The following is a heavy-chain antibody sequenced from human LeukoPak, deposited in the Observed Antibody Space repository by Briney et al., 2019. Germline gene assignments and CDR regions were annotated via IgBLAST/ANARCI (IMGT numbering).Heavy chain of an antibody. CDR1: GYSISSGYY. Sequence: SETLSLTCAVSGYSISSGYYWGWIRQPPGKGLEWIGSIYHSGGTYYNPSLKSRVTISVDTSKNQFSLKLSPVTAADTAVYYCARVAIAAAGNKYYYYGMDVWGKGTTVTVSS. J-gene: IGHJ6*04. D-gene: IGHD6-13*01. CDR3: ARVAIAAAGNKYYYYGMDV. CDR2: IYHSGGT. V-gene: IGHV4-38-2*01.